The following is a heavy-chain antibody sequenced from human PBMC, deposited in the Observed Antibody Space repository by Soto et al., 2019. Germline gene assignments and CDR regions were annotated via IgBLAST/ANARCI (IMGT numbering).Heavy chain of an antibody. Sequence: GGSLRLSCAASGFAFSSYATSWIRQAPGKGLEWVSSITSGGGNTYYADSVKGRFTISRDNSKNTLYLQMSSLRAEDTAVYYCAKHCGSSTCYRFDPWGQGTLVTVSS. CDR1: GFAFSSYA. J-gene: IGHJ5*02. V-gene: IGHV3-23*01. CDR3: AKHCGSSTCYRFDP. D-gene: IGHD2-2*01. CDR2: ITSGGGNT.